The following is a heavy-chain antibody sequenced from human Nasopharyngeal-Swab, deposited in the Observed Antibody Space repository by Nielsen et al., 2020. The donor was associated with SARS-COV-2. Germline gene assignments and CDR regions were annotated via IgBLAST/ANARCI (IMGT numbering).Heavy chain of an antibody. Sequence: SQALSPTCAISGDSVSSNRAAWNWIRQSPSRGLEWLGRTYYRSKWYNDYAVSVKSRITINPDTSKNQFFLQLNSVTSEDPAVYYCARRPYYYYGMDVWGQGTTVTVSS. V-gene: IGHV6-1*01. CDR3: ARRPYYYYGMDV. CDR1: GDSVSSNRAA. CDR2: TYYRSKWYN. J-gene: IGHJ6*02.